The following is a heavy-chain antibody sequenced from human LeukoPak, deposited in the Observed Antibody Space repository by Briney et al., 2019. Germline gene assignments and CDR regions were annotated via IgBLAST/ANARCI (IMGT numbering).Heavy chain of an antibody. Sequence: PSETLSLTCAVYGGSFSGYYWSWIRQPPGKGLEWIGEINHSGSTNYNPSLKSRVTISVDTSKNQFSLKLSSVTAADTAVYYCARQWGYCSSTSCYNYYYMDVWGKGTTVTISS. CDR3: ARQWGYCSSTSCYNYYYMDV. J-gene: IGHJ6*03. V-gene: IGHV4-34*01. CDR2: INHSGST. CDR1: GGSFSGYY. D-gene: IGHD2-2*02.